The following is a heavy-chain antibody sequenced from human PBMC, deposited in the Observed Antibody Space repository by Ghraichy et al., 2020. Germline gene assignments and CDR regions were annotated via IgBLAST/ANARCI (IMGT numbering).Heavy chain of an antibody. CDR1: GVSISTSHSY. J-gene: IGHJ4*02. CDR2: IFYSGST. V-gene: IGHV4-39*01. Sequence: SETLSLTCTVSGVSISTSHSYWGWIRQPPGQGLEWIGTIFYSGSTYYNPSLKSRVTISVDTSKNQFSLKLSSVTPADTAVYYCARRNYPFFNSPRGFDYWGQGTLVTVSS. D-gene: IGHD5-24*01. CDR3: ARRNYPFFNSPRGFDY.